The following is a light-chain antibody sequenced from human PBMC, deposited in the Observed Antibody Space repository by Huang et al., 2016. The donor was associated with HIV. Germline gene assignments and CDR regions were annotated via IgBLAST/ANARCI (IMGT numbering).Light chain of an antibody. Sequence: EIVLTQSPATLSLSPGERATLSCRASQRVSKYLAWYQQRPGQAPRLLIYDASNRATGIPARCSGSGSVTDFTLTISSLEPEDFAVYYCQQRSSWPPFTFGPGTKVDI. CDR3: QQRSSWPPFT. V-gene: IGKV3-11*01. J-gene: IGKJ3*01. CDR2: DAS. CDR1: QRVSKY.